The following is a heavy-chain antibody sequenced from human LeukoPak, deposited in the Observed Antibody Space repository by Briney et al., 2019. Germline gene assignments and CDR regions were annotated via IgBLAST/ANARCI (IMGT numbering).Heavy chain of an antibody. V-gene: IGHV3-48*04. D-gene: IGHD1-1*01. CDR2: ISYSSSTI. Sequence: TGGSLRLSCAASGFTFSSYSMNWVRQAPGKGLEWVSYISYSSSTIYYADSVKGRFTISRDNAKNSLSLQMNSLRAEDTAIYYCAKRGTTGSYYFDCWGQGTLVTVSS. J-gene: IGHJ4*02. CDR1: GFTFSSYS. CDR3: AKRGTTGSYYFDC.